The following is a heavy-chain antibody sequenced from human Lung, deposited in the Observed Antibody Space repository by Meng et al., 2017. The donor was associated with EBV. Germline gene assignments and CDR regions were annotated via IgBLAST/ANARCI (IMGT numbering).Heavy chain of an antibody. CDR3: TSRSY. CDR1: GFTFSGSA. V-gene: IGHV3-73*02. D-gene: IGHD3-10*01. J-gene: IGHJ4*02. Sequence: EVQLVESGGGLVQPGGSLKLSCAASGFTFSGSAMHWVRQASGKGLEWVGRIRSKANNYATSFGASVEGRFTISRDDSNNTAYLQMNSLKTEDTAVYYCTSRSYWGQGTLVTVSS. CDR2: IRSKANNYAT.